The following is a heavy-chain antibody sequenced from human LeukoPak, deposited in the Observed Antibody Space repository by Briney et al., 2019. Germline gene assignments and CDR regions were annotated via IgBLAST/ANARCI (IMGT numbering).Heavy chain of an antibody. CDR1: GYTFTSYG. D-gene: IGHD3-10*01. CDR3: ARGSRWFGELSRYGMDV. V-gene: IGHV1-18*01. Sequence: GASVKVSCKASGYTFTSYGISWVRQAPGQGLEWMGWISASNGNTNYAQKLQGRVTMTTDTSTSTAYMELRSLRSDDTAVYYCARGSRWFGELSRYGMDVWGQGTTVTVSS. J-gene: IGHJ6*02. CDR2: ISASNGNT.